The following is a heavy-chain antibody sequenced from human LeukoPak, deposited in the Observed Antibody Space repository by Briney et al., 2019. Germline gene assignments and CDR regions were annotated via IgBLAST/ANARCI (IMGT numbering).Heavy chain of an antibody. D-gene: IGHD2-8*01. Sequence: GGSLRLSCAASGFTFSSYSVNWVRQAPGKGLEWVSAISGSGGSTYYADSVKGRFTISRDNSKNTLYLQMNSLRAKDTAVYYCAKALYAKGYFDYWGQGTLVTVSS. CDR1: GFTFSSYS. J-gene: IGHJ4*02. CDR3: AKALYAKGYFDY. V-gene: IGHV3-23*01. CDR2: ISGSGGST.